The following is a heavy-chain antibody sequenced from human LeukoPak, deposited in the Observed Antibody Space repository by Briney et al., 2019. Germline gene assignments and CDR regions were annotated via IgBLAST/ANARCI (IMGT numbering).Heavy chain of an antibody. J-gene: IGHJ4*02. Sequence: ASVKVSCKASGGTFSSYAISWVRQAPGQGLEWMGWISAYNGNTNYAQKLQGRVTMTTDTSTSTAYMELRSLRSDDTAVYYCAVEDSSGYPFDYWGQGTLVTVSS. CDR2: ISAYNGNT. D-gene: IGHD3-22*01. CDR3: AVEDSSGYPFDY. V-gene: IGHV1-18*01. CDR1: GGTFSSYA.